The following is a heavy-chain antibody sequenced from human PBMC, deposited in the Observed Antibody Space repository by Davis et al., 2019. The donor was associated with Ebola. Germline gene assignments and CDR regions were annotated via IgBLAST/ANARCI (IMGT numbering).Heavy chain of an antibody. V-gene: IGHV3-30*04. CDR1: GGTFSSYA. J-gene: IGHJ6*04. D-gene: IGHD1-26*01. CDR3: AKDLSGSYLPPFHYYYYYGMDV. Sequence: SCKASGGTFSSYAMHWVRQAPGKGLEWVAVISYDGSNTYYADSVRGRFTISRDNSKNTLYLQMNSLRAEDTAVYYCAKDLSGSYLPPFHYYYYYGMDVWGKGTTVTVSS. CDR2: ISYDGSNT.